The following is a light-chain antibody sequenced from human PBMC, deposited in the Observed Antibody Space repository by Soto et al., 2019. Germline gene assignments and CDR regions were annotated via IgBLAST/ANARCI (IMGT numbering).Light chain of an antibody. CDR3: SSYTSSSTL. CDR1: SGDVGANKY. V-gene: IGLV2-14*01. CDR2: AVT. J-gene: IGLJ1*01. Sequence: QSALTQPRSVSGSPGQSVTISCTGTSGDVGANKYVSWYRQYPGKAPKLMIYAVTDRPSGVSSRFSGSKSGNTASLTISGLQAEDEDDYYCSSYTSSSTLFGNGTKVTVL.